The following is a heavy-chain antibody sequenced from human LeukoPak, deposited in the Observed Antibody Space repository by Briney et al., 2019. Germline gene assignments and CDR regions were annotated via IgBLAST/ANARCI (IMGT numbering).Heavy chain of an antibody. V-gene: IGHV3-66*01. CDR2: IYDGDIT. D-gene: IGHD6-13*01. CDR3: AKVAPAGTYFDS. CDR1: GFTVSSQY. Sequence: GGSLRLSCAASGFTVSSQYMSWVRQAPGKGLDWVSVIYDGDITYYADSVKGRFTISRDSFMDTLYLQMNSLRAEDTAVYYCAKVAPAGTYFDSWGQGTLVTVSS. J-gene: IGHJ4*02.